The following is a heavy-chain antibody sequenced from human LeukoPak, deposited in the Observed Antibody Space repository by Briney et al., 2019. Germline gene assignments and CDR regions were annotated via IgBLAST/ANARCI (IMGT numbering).Heavy chain of an antibody. V-gene: IGHV4-59*08. CDR1: GGSISSNY. J-gene: IGHJ4*02. CDR2: IYYSGST. D-gene: IGHD2-2*01. CDR3: ARGPICSSTSCYHDY. Sequence: SETLSLTCTVSGGSISSNYWSWIRQPPGKGLEWIGYIYYSGSTNYNPSLKSRVTISVDTSKNQFSLKLSSVTAADTAVYYCARGPICSSTSCYHDYWGQGTLVTVSS.